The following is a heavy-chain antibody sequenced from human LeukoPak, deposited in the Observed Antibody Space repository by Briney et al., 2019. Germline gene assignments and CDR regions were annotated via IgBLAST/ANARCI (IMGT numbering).Heavy chain of an antibody. CDR2: ISGSGGST. CDR3: ASRYSPFDF. Sequence: GGSLRLSCAASGFTFSSYAMSWVRQAPGKGLEWVSAISGSGGSTYYADSVKGRFTISRDNAKNSLYLQMNGLRAEDTAVYYCASRYSPFDFWGQGTLVTVSS. CDR1: GFTFSSYA. D-gene: IGHD5-18*01. V-gene: IGHV3-23*01. J-gene: IGHJ4*02.